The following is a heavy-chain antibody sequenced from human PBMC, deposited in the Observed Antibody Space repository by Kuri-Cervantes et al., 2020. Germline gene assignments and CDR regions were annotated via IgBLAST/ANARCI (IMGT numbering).Heavy chain of an antibody. CDR2: ISWNSVNI. CDR3: TKDIFTMVRGVIET. Sequence: GGSLRLSCAASGFTFGDYAMHWVRQAPGKGLEWVSGISWNSVNIGYADSVKGRFTISRDNAKNSLYLQMNSLRAEDTALYYCTKDIFTMVRGVIETWGQGILVTVSS. V-gene: IGHV3-9*01. CDR1: GFTFGDYA. D-gene: IGHD3-10*01. J-gene: IGHJ5*02.